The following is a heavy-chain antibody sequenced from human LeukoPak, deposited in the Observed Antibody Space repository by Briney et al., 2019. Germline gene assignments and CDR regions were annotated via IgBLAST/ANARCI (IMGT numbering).Heavy chain of an antibody. Sequence: GESLKISCKGSGYSFSNYWIGWVRQMPGKGLEWMGIIYPGDSDTRYSPSFQGQVTISADKSISTAYLQWSSLKASDTAMYYCARLGSSSWYGDYYYYMDVWGKGTTVTVSS. D-gene: IGHD6-13*01. CDR2: IYPGDSDT. CDR3: ARLGSSSWYGDYYYYMDV. CDR1: GYSFSNYW. V-gene: IGHV5-51*01. J-gene: IGHJ6*03.